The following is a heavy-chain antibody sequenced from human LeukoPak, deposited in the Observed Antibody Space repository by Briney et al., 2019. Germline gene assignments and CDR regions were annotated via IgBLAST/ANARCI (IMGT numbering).Heavy chain of an antibody. V-gene: IGHV3-7*01. CDR2: IKQDGGEK. D-gene: IGHD6-13*01. CDR1: GFTFSSYW. J-gene: IGHJ4*01. CDR3: ARDGTAAGLYFDL. Sequence: GGSLRLPCAVSGFTFSSYWMNWVRQAPGKGLEWVASIKQDGGEKSYVDSVKGRFTISRDNAKNSLYLQMSSLRAEDTAVYYCARDGTAAGLYFDLWGQGTLVTVSS.